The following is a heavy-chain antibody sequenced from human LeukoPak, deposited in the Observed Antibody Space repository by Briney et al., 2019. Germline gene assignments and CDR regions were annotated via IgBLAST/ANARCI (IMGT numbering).Heavy chain of an antibody. J-gene: IGHJ6*03. CDR1: GFTFSSYW. Sequence: GGSLRLSCAASGFTFSSYWMSWVRQAPGKGLEWVANIKQDGSEKYYVDSVKGRFTISGDNAKNSLYLQMNSLRAEDTSVYFCASGLETAMVGHYYYYYYMDVWGKGTTVTVSS. D-gene: IGHD5-18*01. CDR2: IKQDGSEK. CDR3: ASGLETAMVGHYYYYYYMDV. V-gene: IGHV3-7*01.